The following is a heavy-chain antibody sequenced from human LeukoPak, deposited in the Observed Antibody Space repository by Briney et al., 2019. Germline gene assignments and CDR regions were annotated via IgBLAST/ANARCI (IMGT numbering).Heavy chain of an antibody. CDR3: AILYSSYDGPEYFDL. V-gene: IGHV3-21*01. Sequence: GGSLRLSCAASGFAFSDYTINWVRQAPGKGLEWVSSISSRSRNIYYADSVKGRFTISRDNAKNSLYLQMNGLRAEDTAFYYCAILYSSYDGPEYFDLWGQGTLVTVSS. CDR2: ISSRSRNI. D-gene: IGHD4-11*01. CDR1: GFAFSDYT. J-gene: IGHJ4*02.